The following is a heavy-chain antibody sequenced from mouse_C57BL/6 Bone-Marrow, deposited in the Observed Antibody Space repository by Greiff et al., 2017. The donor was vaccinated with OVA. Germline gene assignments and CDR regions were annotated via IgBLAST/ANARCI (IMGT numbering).Heavy chain of an antibody. V-gene: IGHV1-59*01. Sequence: VQLQQPGAELVRPGTSVKLSCKASGYTFTSYWMHWVKQRPGQGLEWIGVIDPSDSYTNYNQKFKGKATLTVDTSSSTAYMQLSSLTSEDSAVYYCARRWLLGAMDDWGQGTSVTVSS. J-gene: IGHJ4*01. CDR1: GYTFTSYW. CDR2: IDPSDSYT. D-gene: IGHD2-3*01. CDR3: ARRWLLGAMDD.